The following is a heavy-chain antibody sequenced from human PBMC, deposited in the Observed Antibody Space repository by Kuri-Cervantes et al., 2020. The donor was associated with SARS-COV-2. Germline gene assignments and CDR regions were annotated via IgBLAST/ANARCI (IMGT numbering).Heavy chain of an antibody. Sequence: SETLSLTCTVSGGSISSGGYYWSWIRQPPGKGLEWIGYIYHSGSTYYNPSLKSRVTISVDRSKNQFSLKLSSVTAADTAVYYCARDPGDCSSTSCHPNWFDPWGQGTLVTVSS. J-gene: IGHJ5*02. V-gene: IGHV4-30-2*01. CDR1: GGSISSGGYY. D-gene: IGHD2-2*01. CDR3: ARDPGDCSSTSCHPNWFDP. CDR2: IYHSGST.